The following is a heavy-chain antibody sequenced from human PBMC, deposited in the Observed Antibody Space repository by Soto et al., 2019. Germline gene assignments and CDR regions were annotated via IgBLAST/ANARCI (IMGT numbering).Heavy chain of an antibody. CDR2: IYYSGST. D-gene: IGHD1-20*01. Sequence: QVQLQESGPGLVKPSETLSLTCTVSGGSISSGDDFWIWIRDPLGKGLAWIGDIYYSGSTHHNPSLQSPLTMSVDTSKNHCSLELSSVTAADTAVYYCARYRDKWKVYSYYGVDGWGQGNGVTVSS. CDR1: GGSISSGDDF. V-gene: IGHV4-30-4*01. CDR3: ARYRDKWKVYSYYGVDG. J-gene: IGHJ6*02.